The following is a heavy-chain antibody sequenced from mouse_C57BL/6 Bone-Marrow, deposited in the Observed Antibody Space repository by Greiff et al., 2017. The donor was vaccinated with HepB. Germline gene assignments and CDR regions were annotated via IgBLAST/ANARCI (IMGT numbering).Heavy chain of an antibody. CDR2: ISDGGSYT. Sequence: DVKLVESGGGLVKPGGSLKLSCAASGFTFSSYAMSWVRQTPEKRLEWVATISDGGSYTYYPDNVKGRFTISRDNAKNNLYLQMSHLKSEDTAMYYCARANPIYYYGSSYSWFAYWGQGTLVTVSA. CDR3: ARANPIYYYGSSYSWFAY. D-gene: IGHD1-1*01. V-gene: IGHV5-4*03. CDR1: GFTFSSYA. J-gene: IGHJ3*01.